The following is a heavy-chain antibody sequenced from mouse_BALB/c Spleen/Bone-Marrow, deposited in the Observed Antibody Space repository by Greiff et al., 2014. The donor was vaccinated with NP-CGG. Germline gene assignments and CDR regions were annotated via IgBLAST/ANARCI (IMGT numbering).Heavy chain of an antibody. V-gene: IGHV1-69*02. CDR2: ISPSNIHT. CDR1: GYAFTNYW. Sequence: VQLQQSGADLVSPGASVKLSCKTSGYAFTNYWINWLKQRPGQGLEWIGNISPSNIHTNYNQKFKDKATLTVDKSSSTAYMQLSSPTSEDSAVYYCAKYDYGFTFWGQGTLVTVSA. J-gene: IGHJ3*01. CDR3: AKYDYGFTF. D-gene: IGHD1-1*01.